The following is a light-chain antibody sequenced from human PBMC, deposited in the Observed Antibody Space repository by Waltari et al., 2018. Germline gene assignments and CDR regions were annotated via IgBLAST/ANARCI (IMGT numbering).Light chain of an antibody. Sequence: QSVLTQPPSVSAAPGQKVPIACSGSSYNIGNNYVSWYQQLPGTAPKLLIYDNNKRPSGIPDRFSGSKSGTSATLGITGLQTGDEADYYCGTWDSSLSAWVFGGGTKLTVL. CDR1: SYNIGNNY. CDR2: DNN. J-gene: IGLJ3*02. V-gene: IGLV1-51*01. CDR3: GTWDSSLSAWV.